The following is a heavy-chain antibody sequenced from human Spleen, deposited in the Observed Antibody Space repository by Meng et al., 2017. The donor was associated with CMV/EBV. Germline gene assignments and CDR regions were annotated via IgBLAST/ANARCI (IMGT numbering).Heavy chain of an antibody. J-gene: IGHJ3*02. CDR2: IRSNAYGGTR. D-gene: IGHD3-16*02. CDR1: GFTFSSYS. Sequence: GGSLRLSCAASGFTFSSYSINWVRQAPGKGLEWVGFIRSNAYGGTREYAASVKGRFTISRDDSKRVAYLQMNSLKTEDTAVYYCTREDHRRDRPFDIWGQGTMVTVSS. V-gene: IGHV3-49*04. CDR3: TREDHRRDRPFDI.